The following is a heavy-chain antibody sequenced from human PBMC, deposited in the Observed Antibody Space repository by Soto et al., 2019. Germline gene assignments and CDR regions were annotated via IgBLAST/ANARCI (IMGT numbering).Heavy chain of an antibody. J-gene: IGHJ4*02. V-gene: IGHV4-39*01. CDR1: GGSISSSSYY. Sequence: SETLSLTCTVSGGSISSSSYYWGWIRQPPGKGLEWIGSIYYSGSTYYNPSLKSRVTISVDTSKNQFSLKLSSVTAADTAVYYCNGLRWLYVSVFWGQGTLVTVSS. D-gene: IGHD4-17*01. CDR2: IYYSGST. CDR3: NGLRWLYVSVF.